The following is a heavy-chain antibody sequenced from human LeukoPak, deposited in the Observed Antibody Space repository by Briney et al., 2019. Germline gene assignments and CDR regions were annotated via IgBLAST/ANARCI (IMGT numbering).Heavy chain of an antibody. CDR2: ISSSSSTI. CDR3: ARDREPRGTGAFDY. CDR1: GFTFSSYS. V-gene: IGHV3-48*01. Sequence: SGGSLRLSCAASGFTFSSYSMNWVRQAPGKGLEWVSYISSSSSTIYYADSVKGRFTISRDNAKNSLYLQMNSLRAEDMAVYYCARDREPRGTGAFDYWGQGTLVTVSS. D-gene: IGHD5-24*01. J-gene: IGHJ4*02.